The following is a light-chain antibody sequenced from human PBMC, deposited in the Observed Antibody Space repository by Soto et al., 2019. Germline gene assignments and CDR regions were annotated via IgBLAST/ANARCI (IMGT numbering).Light chain of an antibody. J-gene: IGKJ1*01. CDR2: DAS. CDR3: QQYDSLPRT. CDR1: QAISNY. V-gene: IGKV1-33*01. Sequence: DIQMTQSPSSLSASVGARVTITCQASQAISNYLNWYQQKPGKAPKLLIYDASNLETGVPSRFSGRGSGTDFTFTISSLQPEDIAAYYCQQYDSLPRTFGQGTKVEIK.